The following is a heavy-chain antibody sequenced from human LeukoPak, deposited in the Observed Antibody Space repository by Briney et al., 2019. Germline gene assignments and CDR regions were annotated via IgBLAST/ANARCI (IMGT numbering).Heavy chain of an antibody. CDR1: GYTFTGYY. J-gene: IGHJ5*02. CDR3: ACSSSGGEWFDP. D-gene: IGHD6-6*01. CDR2: INPNSGGT. Sequence: ASVKVSCKASGYTFTGYYMHWVRQAPGQGLEWMGWINPNSGGTNYAQKFQGRVTMTRDTSISTAYMELSRLRSVDTAVYYCACSSSGGEWFDPWGQGTLVTVSS. V-gene: IGHV1-2*02.